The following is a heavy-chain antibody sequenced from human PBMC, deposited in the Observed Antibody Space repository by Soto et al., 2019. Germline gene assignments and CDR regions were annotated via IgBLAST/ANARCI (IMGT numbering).Heavy chain of an antibody. J-gene: IGHJ6*02. CDR3: ARRSLKNFDSSGAYYYYYGMDV. V-gene: IGHV5-51*01. D-gene: IGHD3-22*01. Sequence: PGESLKISCKGSGYSFTIYWIGWVRQMPGKGLEWMGIIYPGDSDTRYSPSFQGQVTISADKSISTAYLQWSSLKASDTAMYYCARRSLKNFDSSGAYYYYYGMDVWGQGTTVTVSS. CDR1: GYSFTIYW. CDR2: IYPGDSDT.